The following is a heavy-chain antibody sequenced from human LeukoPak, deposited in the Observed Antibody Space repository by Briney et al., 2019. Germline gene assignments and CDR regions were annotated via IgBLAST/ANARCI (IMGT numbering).Heavy chain of an antibody. CDR3: AKGDTS. V-gene: IGHV3-48*01. CDR1: GFTVSSYS. J-gene: IGHJ5*02. Sequence: GGSLRLSCAASGFTVSSYSMSWVRQAPGKGLEWVSYISSSSSTIYYADSVKGRFTISRDNAKNSLYLQMNGLRTDDTAVYYCAKGDTSWGQGTLVTVSS. CDR2: ISSSSSTI. D-gene: IGHD2-21*02.